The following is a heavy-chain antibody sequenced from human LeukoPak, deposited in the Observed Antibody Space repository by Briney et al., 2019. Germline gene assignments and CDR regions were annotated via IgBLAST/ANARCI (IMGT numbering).Heavy chain of an antibody. Sequence: ASVKVSLKASGCTFSSHAISWVRQAPGQGLEWMGGIIPIFGTENYAQKFQGRVKITADESTRKAYMELSSLRSEDTAVYYCARGARRILEWLLSYYYYYGMDVWGQGTTVTVSS. CDR2: IIPIFGTE. CDR3: ARGARRILEWLLSYYYYYGMDV. V-gene: IGHV1-69*01. CDR1: GCTFSSHA. J-gene: IGHJ6*02. D-gene: IGHD3-3*01.